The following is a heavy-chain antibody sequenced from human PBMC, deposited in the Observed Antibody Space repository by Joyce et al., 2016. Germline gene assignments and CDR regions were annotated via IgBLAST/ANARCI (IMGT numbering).Heavy chain of an antibody. J-gene: IGHJ6*02. Sequence: QLVESGGGVVKAGGSLRLSCEASGSIFSSSSMSWFLKAPGRVRERVAVISATSYYIFHAETGRGRFTVSRNNAKKTLYLQMNSLGAEDSAVFYCARGGISYYYAMDVWGQGTTVTVSS. CDR2: ISATSYYI. CDR3: ARGGISYYYAMDV. V-gene: IGHV3-21*01. D-gene: IGHD3-16*01. CDR1: GSIFSSSS.